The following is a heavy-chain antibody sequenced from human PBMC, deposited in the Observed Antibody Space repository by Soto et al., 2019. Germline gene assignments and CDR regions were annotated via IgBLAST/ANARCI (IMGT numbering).Heavy chain of an antibody. Sequence: EVQLVESGGGLVKPGGSLRLSCAASGFTFSSYSMNWVRQAPGTGLEWVSSISSSSNYIYYADSVKGRFTISRDNAKNSLYLQMNSLRAEDTAVYYCARDKLPLIWCGEAFDIWGQGTMVPVSS. D-gene: IGHD3-10*01. V-gene: IGHV3-21*01. CDR2: ISSSSNYI. CDR1: GFTFSSYS. J-gene: IGHJ3*02. CDR3: ARDKLPLIWCGEAFDI.